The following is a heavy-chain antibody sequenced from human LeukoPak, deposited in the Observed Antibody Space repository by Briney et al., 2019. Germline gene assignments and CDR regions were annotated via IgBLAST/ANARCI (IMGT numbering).Heavy chain of an antibody. CDR3: ARGLATIDF. D-gene: IGHD5-12*01. CDR1: GFTFSRYW. J-gene: IGHJ4*02. V-gene: IGHV3-7*01. Sequence: GGSPRLSCAASGFTFSRYWMSWVRQAPGKGLEWVANIKEEGSEKYYVDSVKGRFTISRDNAKNSLYLQMNSLRAEDTAVYYCARGLATIDFWGQGTLVTVSS. CDR2: IKEEGSEK.